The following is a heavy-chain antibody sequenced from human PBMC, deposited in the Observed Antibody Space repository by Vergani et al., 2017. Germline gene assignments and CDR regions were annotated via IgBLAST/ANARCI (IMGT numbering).Heavy chain of an antibody. Sequence: EVQLVQSGAEVKKPGESLRISCKGSVYSFTSYWNSWVRQMPGKGLEWMGRIDPSDSYTNYSPSFQGHVTISADKSISTAYLQWISLKASDTAMYYCARHLGIVARANWFDPWGQGTLVTVSS. CDR3: ARHLGIVARANWFDP. CDR1: VYSFTSYW. D-gene: IGHD1-26*01. V-gene: IGHV5-10-1*03. J-gene: IGHJ5*02. CDR2: IDPSDSYT.